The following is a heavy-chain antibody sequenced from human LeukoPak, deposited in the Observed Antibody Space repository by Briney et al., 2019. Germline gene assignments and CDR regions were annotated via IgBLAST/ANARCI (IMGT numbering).Heavy chain of an antibody. CDR3: ARDRGTTVTTYWFDP. Sequence: ASVKVPCKASGYTFTGYYIHWVRQAPGQGLEWMGWINPNSGSTNYAQKFQGRVTMTRDTSISTAYMELSRLRSDDTAVYYCARDRGTTVTTYWFDPCSQGTLVTVPS. J-gene: IGHJ5*02. V-gene: IGHV1-2*02. CDR2: INPNSGST. D-gene: IGHD4-17*01. CDR1: GYTFTGYY.